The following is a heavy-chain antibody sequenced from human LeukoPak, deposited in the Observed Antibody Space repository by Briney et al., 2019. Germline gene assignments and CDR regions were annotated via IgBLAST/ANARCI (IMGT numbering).Heavy chain of an antibody. J-gene: IGHJ4*02. D-gene: IGHD6-13*01. V-gene: IGHV3-9*01. CDR1: GFTFDDYA. CDR2: ISWNSGSI. CDR3: AKDIHSVIAAAGADY. Sequence: GGSLRLPCAASGFTFDDYAMHWVRQAPGKGLEWVSGISWNSGSIGYADSVKGRFTISRDNAKNSLYLQMNSLRAEDTALYYCAKDIHSVIAAAGADYWGQGTLVTVSS.